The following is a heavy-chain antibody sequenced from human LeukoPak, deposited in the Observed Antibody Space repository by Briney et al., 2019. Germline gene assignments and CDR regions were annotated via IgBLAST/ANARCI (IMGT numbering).Heavy chain of an antibody. CDR2: IYYSGST. CDR3: ATNWGSGYWYFDL. J-gene: IGHJ2*01. CDR1: GGSISSSSYY. D-gene: IGHD7-27*01. Sequence: PSETLSLTCTVSGGSISSSSYYWGWIRQPPGKGLEWIGSIYYSGSTYYNPSPKSRVTISVDTSKNQFSLKLSSVTAADTAVYYCATNWGSGYWYFDLWGRGTLVTVSS. V-gene: IGHV4-39*01.